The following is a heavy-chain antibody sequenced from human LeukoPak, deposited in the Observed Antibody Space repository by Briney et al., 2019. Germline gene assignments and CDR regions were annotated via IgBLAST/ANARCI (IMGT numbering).Heavy chain of an antibody. J-gene: IGHJ4*02. V-gene: IGHV4-61*02. D-gene: IGHD3-10*01. Sequence: TRFLTCTVSGGSISSGSYYWSWIRQPAGNGLEWIARIYTSGSTNYNPSLKSRVTISVNTAKNQFSLTLSSVTAADTAVYYCAREVVTMVRGVIVDSWGQGTLVTVSS. CDR3: AREVVTMVRGVIVDS. CDR1: GGSISSGSYY. CDR2: IYTSGST.